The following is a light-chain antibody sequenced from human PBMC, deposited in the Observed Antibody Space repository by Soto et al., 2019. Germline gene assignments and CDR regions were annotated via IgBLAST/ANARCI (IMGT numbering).Light chain of an antibody. CDR1: QGIGNA. Sequence: AIQMTQSPSSLSASVGDRVTISCRASQGIGNALGWYQQKPGKAPKLLIYDASSLESGVPSRFSGSGSGTDFTLTISSLQPEDFATYYCQQFNNYPRSFGGGTKVDIK. CDR3: QQFNNYPRS. V-gene: IGKV1D-13*01. CDR2: DAS. J-gene: IGKJ4*01.